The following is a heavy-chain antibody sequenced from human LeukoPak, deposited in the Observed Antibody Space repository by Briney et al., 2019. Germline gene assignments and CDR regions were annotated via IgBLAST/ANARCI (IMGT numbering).Heavy chain of an antibody. CDR3: AKRVQYDDSHYCIFDY. Sequence: PGESLRLSCAASGFTFSNYVMNWVRQAPGKGLEWVSTIDANAVGTYYADSVKGRFTISRDNSKNTLYLQMSSLRAEDTAVYYCAKRVQYDDSHYCIFDYWGQGTLVTVSS. V-gene: IGHV3-23*01. CDR2: IDANAVGT. CDR1: GFTFSNYV. J-gene: IGHJ4*02. D-gene: IGHD3-22*01.